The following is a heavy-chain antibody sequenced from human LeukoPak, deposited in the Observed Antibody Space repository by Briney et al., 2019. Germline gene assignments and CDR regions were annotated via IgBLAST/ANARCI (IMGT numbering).Heavy chain of an antibody. V-gene: IGHV3-49*03. Sequence: GGSLRLSCTASGFTFGDYAMSWFRQAPGKGLEWVGFIRSKAYGGTTEYAASVKGRFTISRDDSKSIAYLQMNSLKTEDTAVYYCTRARGDGSGSLIDYWGQGTLVTVSS. CDR3: TRARGDGSGSLIDY. J-gene: IGHJ4*02. CDR2: IRSKAYGGTT. D-gene: IGHD3-10*01. CDR1: GFTFGDYA.